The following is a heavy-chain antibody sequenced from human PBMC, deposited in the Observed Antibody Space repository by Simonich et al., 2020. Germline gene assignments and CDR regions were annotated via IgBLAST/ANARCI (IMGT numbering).Heavy chain of an antibody. J-gene: IGHJ3*02. CDR3: ARGRLTGDKGAFDI. Sequence: QVQLLQSGAEVKKPGASVKVSCKASGYTFTGYYMHWVRQAPGQGLEGMGWIKPNSGGKNYAQKFQGRVTMTRDTSISTAYMELSRLRSDDTAVYYCARGRLTGDKGAFDIWGQGTMVTVSS. CDR1: GYTFTGYY. D-gene: IGHD7-27*01. CDR2: IKPNSGGK. V-gene: IGHV1-2*02.